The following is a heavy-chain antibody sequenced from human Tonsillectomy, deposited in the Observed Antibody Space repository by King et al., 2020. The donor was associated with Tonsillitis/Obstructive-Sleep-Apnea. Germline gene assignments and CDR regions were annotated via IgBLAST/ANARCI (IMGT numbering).Heavy chain of an antibody. V-gene: IGHV3-30*18. Sequence: QLVQSGGGVVQPGRSLRLSCAASGFTFSSYGMNWVRQAPGKGLEWVAVISNDGSNKYYADCVKGRFTISRDNSKNTLYLQMNGLRGEETAVYYCAKDLDIWNGYSSLYYGMDVWGQGTTVTVSS. CDR1: GFTFSSYG. CDR2: ISNDGSNK. CDR3: AKDLDIWNGYSSLYYGMDV. D-gene: IGHD3-3*01. J-gene: IGHJ6*02.